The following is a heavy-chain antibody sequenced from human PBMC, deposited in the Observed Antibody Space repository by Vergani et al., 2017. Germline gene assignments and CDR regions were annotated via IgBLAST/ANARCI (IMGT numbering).Heavy chain of an antibody. CDR2: INAGNGNT. D-gene: IGHD2-2*02. CDR3: ARVAXGYCSSTSCSTRYNWFDP. CDR1: GYTFTSYA. V-gene: IGHV1-3*01. Sequence: QVQLVQSGAEVKKPGASVKVSCKASGYTFTSYAMHWVRQAPGQRLEWMGWINAGNGNTKYSQKFQGRVTITRDTSASTAYMELSSLRSEDTAVYYCARVAXGYCSSTSCSTRYNWFDPWGQGTLVTVSS. J-gene: IGHJ5*02.